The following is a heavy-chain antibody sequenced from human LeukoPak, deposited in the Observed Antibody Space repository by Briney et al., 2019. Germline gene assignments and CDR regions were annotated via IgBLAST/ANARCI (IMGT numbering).Heavy chain of an antibody. CDR3: AKDYSGQGYSYGILVY. V-gene: IGHV3-30*18. CDR2: ISYDGSNK. CDR1: GFTFSSYG. J-gene: IGHJ4*02. D-gene: IGHD5-18*01. Sequence: GGSLRLSCAASGFTFSSYGMHWVRQAPGKGLEWVAVISYDGSNKYYADSVKGRFTISRDNSKNTLYLQMNSLRAEDTAVYYCAKDYSGQGYSYGILVYWGQGTLVTVSS.